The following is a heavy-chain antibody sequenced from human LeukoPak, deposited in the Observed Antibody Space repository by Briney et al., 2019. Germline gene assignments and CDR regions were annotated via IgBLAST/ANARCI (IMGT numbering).Heavy chain of an antibody. V-gene: IGHV1-8*03. D-gene: IGHD4-23*01. CDR1: GYTFTSYD. Sequence: ASVKVSCKASGYTFTSYDINWVRQATGQGLEWMGWMNPTSGNTGYAQKFQGRVTITRNSSISTDYRELSSLRSEDTAVYYCARGRRFYTVVTRYYYYYMDVWGKGTTVTVSS. CDR3: ARGRRFYTVVTRYYYYYMDV. CDR2: MNPTSGNT. J-gene: IGHJ6*03.